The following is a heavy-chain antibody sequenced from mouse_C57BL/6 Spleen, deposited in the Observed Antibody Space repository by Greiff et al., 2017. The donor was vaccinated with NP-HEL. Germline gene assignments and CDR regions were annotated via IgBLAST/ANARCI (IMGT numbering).Heavy chain of an antibody. CDR3: ARGGIYGNYVFFDY. CDR1: GYTFTDYY. Sequence: VQLQQSGAELVRPGASVKLSCKASGYTFTDYYINWVKQRPGQGLEWIARIYPGSGNTYYNEKFKGKATLTAEKSSSTAYMQLSSLPSEDSAVYFCARGGIYGNYVFFDYWGQGTTLTVSS. CDR2: IYPGSGNT. V-gene: IGHV1-76*01. J-gene: IGHJ2*01. D-gene: IGHD2-1*01.